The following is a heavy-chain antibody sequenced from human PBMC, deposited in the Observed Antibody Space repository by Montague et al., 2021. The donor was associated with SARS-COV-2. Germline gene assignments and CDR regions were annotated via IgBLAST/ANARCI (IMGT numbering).Heavy chain of an antibody. CDR2: ISGGGDIT. Sequence: SLRLSCAASGSTFNTYTMTWVRQAPGKGLEWVSSISGGGDITYYADSVQGRFTISRDNSKNTLYLQMNSLRAEDTALYFCAKGEVGYCISTSCYFVYWGQGTLVTVSS. CDR1: GSTFNTYT. V-gene: IGHV3-23*01. D-gene: IGHD2-2*01. CDR3: AKGEVGYCISTSCYFVY. J-gene: IGHJ4*02.